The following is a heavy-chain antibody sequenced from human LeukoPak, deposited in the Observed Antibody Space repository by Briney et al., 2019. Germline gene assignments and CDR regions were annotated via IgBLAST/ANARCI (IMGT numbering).Heavy chain of an antibody. CDR1: GGSFSSYY. J-gene: IGHJ5*02. D-gene: IGHD6-19*01. Sequence: SETLSLTCAVYGGSFSSYYWSWIRQPPGKGLEWIGYIYYSGSTNYNPSLKSRVTISVDTSKNQFSLKLSSVTAADTAVYYCAAGSSGHGVWFDPWGQGTLVTVSS. CDR3: AAGSSGHGVWFDP. CDR2: IYYSGST. V-gene: IGHV4-59*01.